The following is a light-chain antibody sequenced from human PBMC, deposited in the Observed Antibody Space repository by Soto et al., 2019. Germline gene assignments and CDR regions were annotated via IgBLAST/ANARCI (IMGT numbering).Light chain of an antibody. J-gene: IGKJ1*01. V-gene: IGKV1-5*01. Sequence: DIQMTQSPSILSASVGDRVTITCRASQSIRSWLAWYQQKPGKAPKLLIYDAYSLESGVPSRFSGRRSGTEFTLTISGLQPDDFATYYCQQYNSYSPWTFGPGTKVDI. CDR2: DAY. CDR3: QQYNSYSPWT. CDR1: QSIRSW.